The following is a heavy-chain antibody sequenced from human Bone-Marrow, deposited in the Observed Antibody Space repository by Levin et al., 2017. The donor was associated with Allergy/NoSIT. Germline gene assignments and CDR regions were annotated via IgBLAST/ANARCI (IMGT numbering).Heavy chain of an antibody. Sequence: GGSLRLSCAASGLTFSSYWMSWVRQAPGKGLEWVANIKQDGSERYYVDSVKGRFTISRDNAKKSLFLQMNSLRAEDTAVYYCAREVRASAGTDYWGQGTLVTVSS. V-gene: IGHV3-7*01. D-gene: IGHD6-13*01. CDR2: IKQDGSER. J-gene: IGHJ4*02. CDR3: AREVRASAGTDY. CDR1: GLTFSSYW.